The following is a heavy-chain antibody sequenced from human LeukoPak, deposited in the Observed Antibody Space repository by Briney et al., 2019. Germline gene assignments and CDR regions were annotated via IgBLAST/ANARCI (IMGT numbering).Heavy chain of an antibody. J-gene: IGHJ3*02. CDR2: IYYSGST. V-gene: IGHV4-39*01. CDR3: ARLTPRGASSGWYGHFDI. D-gene: IGHD6-19*01. Sequence: PSETLSLTCTVSGGSISSSSYYWGWIRQPPGKGLEWIGSIYYSGSTYYNPSLKSRVTISVDTSKNQFSLKLSSVTAADTAVYYCARLTPRGASSGWYGHFDIWGQGTMVTVSS. CDR1: GGSISSSSYY.